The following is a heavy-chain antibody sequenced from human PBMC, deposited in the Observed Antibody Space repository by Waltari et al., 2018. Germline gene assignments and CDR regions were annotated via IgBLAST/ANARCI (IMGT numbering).Heavy chain of an antibody. V-gene: IGHV1-69*04. CDR1: GGSFRRYS. D-gene: IGHD2-15*01. J-gene: IGHJ4*02. Sequence: QVQLVQSGAEVKKPGSSVKVSCTACGGSFRRYSSNWVRQVPGQGLEWMGRIIPTLGIADYAPKFQDRVTISADEFTRTAYMEVRSLLPEDTAVYYCARDGDYGGNAPSDYWGQGTLVTVSS. CDR3: ARDGDYGGNAPSDY. CDR2: IIPTLGIA.